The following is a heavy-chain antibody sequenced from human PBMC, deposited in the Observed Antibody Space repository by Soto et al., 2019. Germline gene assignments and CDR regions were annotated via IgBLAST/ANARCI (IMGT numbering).Heavy chain of an antibody. V-gene: IGHV4-39*01. J-gene: IGHJ4*02. CDR2: IYYSGST. D-gene: IGHD2-15*01. Sequence: QLQLQESGPGLVKPSETLSLTCTVSGGSISSSSYYWGWIRQPPGKGLEWNGSIYYSGSTYYNPSLKSRVTISVDTSKNQFSLKLSSVTAADTAVYYCARQGWDIVVVVAATPHSYFDYWGQGTLVTVSS. CDR1: GGSISSSSYY. CDR3: ARQGWDIVVVVAATPHSYFDY.